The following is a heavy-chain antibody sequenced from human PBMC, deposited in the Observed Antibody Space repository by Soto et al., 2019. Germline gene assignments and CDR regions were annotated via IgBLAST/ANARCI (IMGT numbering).Heavy chain of an antibody. CDR3: ASDRGGSGCPCFDY. D-gene: IGHD3-22*01. V-gene: IGHV3-48*01. CDR1: GFTFSSYG. J-gene: IGHJ4*02. Sequence: EVQLVEDGGGLVQPGGSLRLSCAASGFTFSSYGINWVRQAPGKGLEWVSYIRSSSSNIYYAASVQGRFTISRDDSKNPLYLQMNSLRAEDTAVYYCASDRGGSGCPCFDYWGQGTLVTVSS. CDR2: IRSSSSNI.